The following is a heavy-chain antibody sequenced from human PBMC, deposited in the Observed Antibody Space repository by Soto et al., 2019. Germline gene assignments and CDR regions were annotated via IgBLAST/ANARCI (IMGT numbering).Heavy chain of an antibody. Sequence: GGSLRLSCAASGFTFSDYALHWVRQAPGKGLEWVAFISYDGKRQQYAESVKGRFTISRDSGKNTLYLQMNSLRFEDTAVYYCARESAYTDSWPLEYWGRGSLVTVSS. CDR3: ARESAYTDSWPLEY. D-gene: IGHD6-13*01. CDR2: ISYDGKRQ. CDR1: GFTFSDYA. V-gene: IGHV3-30*04. J-gene: IGHJ4*02.